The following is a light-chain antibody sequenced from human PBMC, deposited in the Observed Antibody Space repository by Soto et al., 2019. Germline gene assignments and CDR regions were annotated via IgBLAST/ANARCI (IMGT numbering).Light chain of an antibody. V-gene: IGKV3-11*01. CDR2: DAS. Sequence: EIVLTQSPATLSLSPGERATLSCRASQSVSSYLAWYQQKPGQAPRLLIYDASNRATGIPARFSGSGSGTDFTLTISTLEPEAFAVYSCQQRSNWLITFGQWTRLEIK. CDR1: QSVSSY. CDR3: QQRSNWLIT. J-gene: IGKJ5*01.